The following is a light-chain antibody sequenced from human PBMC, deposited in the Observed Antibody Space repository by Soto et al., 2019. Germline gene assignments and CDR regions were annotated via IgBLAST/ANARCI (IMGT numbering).Light chain of an antibody. CDR3: MQALQTPLT. CDR1: QSLLYTDGHNH. CDR2: LGS. V-gene: IGKV2-28*01. J-gene: IGKJ4*01. Sequence: DLVMTQSPLSLAVTPGEPASISCRSSQSLLYTDGHNHLNGFLQKPGQSPQVLLYLGSNRASGVPDRFSGSASGTDFTLKISRVEAEDVGVYYCMQALQTPLTFGEGTSVEIK.